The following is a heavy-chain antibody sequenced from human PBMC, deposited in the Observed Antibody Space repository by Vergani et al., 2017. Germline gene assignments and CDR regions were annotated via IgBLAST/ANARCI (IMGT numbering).Heavy chain of an antibody. V-gene: IGHV4-59*01. Sequence: QVQLQESGPGLVKPSETLSLTCTVSGGSISSYYWSWIRQPPGKGLEWIGYIYYSGSTNYNPSLKSRVTISVDTSKNHFSLKLSSVTAADTAVYYCAREVPGYIVVVPAAEQQISDAFDIWGQGTMVTVSS. CDR1: GGSISSYY. J-gene: IGHJ3*02. CDR3: AREVPGYIVVVPAAEQQISDAFDI. CDR2: IYYSGST. D-gene: IGHD2-2*01.